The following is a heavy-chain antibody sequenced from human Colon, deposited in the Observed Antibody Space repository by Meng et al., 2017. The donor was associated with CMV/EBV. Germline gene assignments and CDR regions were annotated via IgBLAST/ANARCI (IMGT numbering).Heavy chain of an antibody. CDR3: TRGGLADFDL. CDR2: IYPADSDT. Sequence: GESLKISCEDSGFTFSDHWLAWVRQTPGKDLEWMGIIYPADSDTRYSPSFQGHVSISADKSINTAYLQWSSLKASDTAMYYCTRGGLADFDLWGPGTLVTVSS. J-gene: IGHJ4*02. D-gene: IGHD3-16*01. CDR1: GFTFSDHW. V-gene: IGHV5-51*01.